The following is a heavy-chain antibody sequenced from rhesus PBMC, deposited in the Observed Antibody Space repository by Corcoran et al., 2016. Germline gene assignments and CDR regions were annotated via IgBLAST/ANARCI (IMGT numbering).Heavy chain of an antibody. J-gene: IGHJ6*01. CDR3: ARDREYCTGSGCYAGLDS. D-gene: IGHD2-21*01. V-gene: IGHV4-122*02. CDR1: GYSISSGYY. CDR2: ITYSGGT. Sequence: QVQLQESGPGLVKPSETLSLTCAVSGYSISSGYYWSWIRQPPGKGLEWVGYITYSGGTSYNPSLKSRVTISRDTSKNQFSLKLSSVTAADTAVYYCARDREYCTGSGCYAGLDSWGQGVVVTVSS.